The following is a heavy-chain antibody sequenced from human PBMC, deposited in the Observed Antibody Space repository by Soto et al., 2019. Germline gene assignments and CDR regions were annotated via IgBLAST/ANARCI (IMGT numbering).Heavy chain of an antibody. Sequence: QVQLVESGGGVVQPGRSLRLSCAASGFTFSSYGMHWVRQAPGKGLEWVAVISYDGSNKYYADSVKGRFTISRDNSKNTLYLQMNSMRAEDTAVYYCAGFGELEDNWGQRTLVTVSS. D-gene: IGHD3-10*01. J-gene: IGHJ4*02. CDR2: ISYDGSNK. V-gene: IGHV3-30*03. CDR1: GFTFSSYG. CDR3: AGFGELEDN.